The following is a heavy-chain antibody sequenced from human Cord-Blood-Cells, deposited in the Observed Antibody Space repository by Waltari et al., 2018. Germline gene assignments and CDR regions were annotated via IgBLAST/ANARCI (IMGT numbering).Heavy chain of an antibody. V-gene: IGHV3-15*01. CDR2: IKSKTEGGTT. Sequence: EVQLVESGGGLVKPGGSLRLSCAASGFTFSNAWMSWVRQAPGKGLEWVGRIKSKTEGGTTDYAAPVKGRFTISRDDSKNTLYLQMNSLKTEDTAVYYCTTASGMDVWGQGTTVTVSS. CDR1: GFTFSNAW. J-gene: IGHJ6*02. CDR3: TTASGMDV.